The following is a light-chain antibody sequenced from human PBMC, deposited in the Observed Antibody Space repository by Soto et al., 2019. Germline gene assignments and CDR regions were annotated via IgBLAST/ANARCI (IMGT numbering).Light chain of an antibody. CDR1: SSDFGDDKY. CDR3: GSFTTSRIWV. J-gene: IGLJ3*02. Sequence: QSVRTQPASVSGSPGQSITLSCTGSSSDFGDDKYVSWYQQQPGKGPNLLIYGVNSRPSGISNRFSGSKSGNTASLTISGLQVEDEAEYFCGSFTTSRIWVFGGGTKVTVL. V-gene: IGLV2-14*01. CDR2: GVN.